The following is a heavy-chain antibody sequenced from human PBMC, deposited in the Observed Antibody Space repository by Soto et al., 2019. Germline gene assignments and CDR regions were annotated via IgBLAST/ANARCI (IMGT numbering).Heavy chain of an antibody. CDR1: GGSISSGGHY. J-gene: IGHJ6*03. D-gene: IGHD4-17*01. V-gene: IGHV4-31*03. Sequence: QVLLQESGPGLVKPSQTLSLTCTVSGGSISSGGHYWNWLRQHPGKGLEWIGYIHYTGKTYYNPSIKSRLIISVDTSKNQFSLRLSSVTAADTAVYYCAREAGGSVATDYVVYFYYMDVWGKGTTVTVSS. CDR3: AREAGGSVATDYVVYFYYMDV. CDR2: IHYTGKT.